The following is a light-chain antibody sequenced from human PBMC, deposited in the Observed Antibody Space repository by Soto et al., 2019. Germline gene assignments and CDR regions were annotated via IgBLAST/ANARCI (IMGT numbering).Light chain of an antibody. Sequence: DIQLTQSPSFLSASVGDRVTITCRASQGISSYLAWYQQKPGKAPKLLIYAASTLQSGVPSRFSGSGSGTEFTLTISSLQPEDFATYYCQQYNSYSRTFGQGTKVEFK. CDR1: QGISSY. J-gene: IGKJ1*01. V-gene: IGKV1-9*01. CDR3: QQYNSYSRT. CDR2: AAS.